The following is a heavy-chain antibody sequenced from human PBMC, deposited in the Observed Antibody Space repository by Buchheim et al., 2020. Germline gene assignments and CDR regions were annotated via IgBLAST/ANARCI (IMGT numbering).Heavy chain of an antibody. CDR3: ARYRCSSTSCYVGSDLYFDY. Sequence: QVQLVESGGGLVKPGGSLRLSCAASGFTFSDYYMSWVRQAPGKGLEWVSYISTSGSTIFYADSVKGRFTISRDNAKNSLYLQMNSLRAEDTAVYYCARYRCSSTSCYVGSDLYFDYWGHGTL. V-gene: IGHV3-11*01. J-gene: IGHJ4*01. CDR1: GFTFSDYY. D-gene: IGHD2-2*01. CDR2: ISTSGSTI.